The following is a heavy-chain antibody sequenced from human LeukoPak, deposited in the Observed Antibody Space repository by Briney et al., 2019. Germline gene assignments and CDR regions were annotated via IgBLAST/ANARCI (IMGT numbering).Heavy chain of an antibody. D-gene: IGHD2-15*01. J-gene: IGHJ4*02. CDR1: GFAFGSYA. CDR2: IFGRGGSA. CDR3: AKTTVGYSSGRFPGWPADY. Sequence: PGGSLRLSCTASGFAFGSYAMYWVRQAPGEGLEWVSGIFGRGGSAHYADSVKGRFTISRDNSKNTVYLEMNSLGVEDTAVYYCAKTTVGYSSGRFPGWPADYWGQGTLVTVSS. V-gene: IGHV3-23*01.